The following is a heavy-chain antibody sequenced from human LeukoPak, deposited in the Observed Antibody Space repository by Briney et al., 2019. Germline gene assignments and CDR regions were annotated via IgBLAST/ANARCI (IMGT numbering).Heavy chain of an antibody. Sequence: SSVKVSCKASGYTFTSYYMHWVRQAPGQGLEWMGIVNPSGGSTSYAQKFQSRVTMTRDTSTSTVYMELSSLRSEDTAVYYCARGGSVIVVVIDFDYWGQGTLVTVSS. CDR1: GYTFTSYY. D-gene: IGHD3-22*01. CDR2: VNPSGGST. J-gene: IGHJ4*02. V-gene: IGHV1-46*01. CDR3: ARGGSVIVVVIDFDY.